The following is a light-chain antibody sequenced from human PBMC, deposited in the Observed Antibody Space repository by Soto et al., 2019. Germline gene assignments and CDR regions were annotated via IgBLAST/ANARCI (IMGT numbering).Light chain of an antibody. V-gene: IGKV3-11*01. Sequence: EIVLTQSPVTLSFSPGERATLSCRASQSVSNYLAWYQQKPGQAPRLLIYDTSTRATGIPARFSGSGSGTDFTLTVSSLEPEDFAVYYCQQRSSWPPWTFGQGTKVEIK. CDR3: QQRSSWPPWT. CDR2: DTS. CDR1: QSVSNY. J-gene: IGKJ1*01.